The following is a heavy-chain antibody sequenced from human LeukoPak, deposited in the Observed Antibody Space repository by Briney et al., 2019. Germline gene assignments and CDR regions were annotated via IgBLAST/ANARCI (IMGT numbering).Heavy chain of an antibody. V-gene: IGHV4-4*07. Sequence: PSETLSLTCTVSGGSISSYYWSWIRQPAGKGLGWIGRIYTSGSTNYNPSLKSRVTMSVDTSKNQFSLKLSSVTAADTAVYCCARDRADWDSGSYYDYWGQGTLVTVSS. CDR2: IYTSGST. J-gene: IGHJ4*02. D-gene: IGHD1-26*01. CDR3: ARDRADWDSGSYYDY. CDR1: GGSISSYY.